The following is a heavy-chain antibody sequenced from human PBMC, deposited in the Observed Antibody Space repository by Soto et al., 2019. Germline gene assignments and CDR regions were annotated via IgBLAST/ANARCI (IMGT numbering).Heavy chain of an antibody. J-gene: IGHJ5*02. D-gene: IGHD3-10*01. CDR2: IYYSGST. CDR3: ARDSFSYSSGSYWFDP. Sequence: PSETLSLTCTVSGGPISSYYWSWIRQPPGKGLEWIGYIYYSGSTNYNPSLKSRVTISVDTSKNQFSLKLSSVTAADTAVYYCARDSFSYSSGSYWFDPWGQGTLVTVSS. V-gene: IGHV4-59*01. CDR1: GGPISSYY.